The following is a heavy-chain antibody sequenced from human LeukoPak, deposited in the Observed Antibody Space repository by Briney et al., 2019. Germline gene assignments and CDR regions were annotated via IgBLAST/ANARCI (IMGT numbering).Heavy chain of an antibody. CDR3: ARGGGSGSYYKRGLDY. V-gene: IGHV3-7*01. J-gene: IGHJ4*02. CDR2: IKEDGSEK. D-gene: IGHD3-10*01. Sequence: PGGSLRLSCAASGITFSNSWMCWVRQAPGKGLEWVANIKEDGSEKYYVNSVKGRFTISRDNAKNSLYLQMNSLRAEDTAVYYCARGGGSGSYYKRGLDYWGQGTLVTVSS. CDR1: GITFSNSW.